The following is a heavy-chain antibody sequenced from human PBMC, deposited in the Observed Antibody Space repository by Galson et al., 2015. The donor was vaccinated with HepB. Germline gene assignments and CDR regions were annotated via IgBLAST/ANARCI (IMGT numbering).Heavy chain of an antibody. CDR3: AKDRVSYSGSYYEYYFGY. Sequence: SLRLSCAASRFTFSSYAMSWVRQAPGKGLEWVSAISGSGGSTYYADSVKGRFTISRDNSKKTLYLQMNSLRAEDTAVYYCAKDRVSYSGSYYEYYFGYWGQGTLVTVSS. CDR1: RFTFSSYA. J-gene: IGHJ4*02. D-gene: IGHD1-26*01. CDR2: ISGSGGST. V-gene: IGHV3-23*01.